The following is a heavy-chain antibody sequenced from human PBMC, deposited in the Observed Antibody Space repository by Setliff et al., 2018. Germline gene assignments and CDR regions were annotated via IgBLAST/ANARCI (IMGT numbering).Heavy chain of an antibody. D-gene: IGHD5-18*01. CDR3: ARGGYSYGY. CDR1: GFTFTSYW. Sequence: GSLRLSCEASGFTFTSYWMSWVRQAPGKGLEWVANIKQDGSEKYYVDSVKGRFAISRDNAKNSLYLQMNSLRAEDTAMYYCARGGYSYGYWGQGTLVTVSS. CDR2: IKQDGSEK. V-gene: IGHV3-7*04. J-gene: IGHJ4*02.